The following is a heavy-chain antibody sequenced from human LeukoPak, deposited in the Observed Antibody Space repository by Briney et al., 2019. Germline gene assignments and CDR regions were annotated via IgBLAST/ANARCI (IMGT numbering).Heavy chain of an antibody. D-gene: IGHD5-12*01. J-gene: IGHJ4*02. CDR2: INPHSGDT. CDR1: GYSFTGYY. CDR3: ARTNGGYEYN. Sequence: ASVKVSCKTCGYSFTGYYIHWVRQGPGQGLEWMGWINPHSGDTTYAQKFQGRVTMTRDTSISTAYMELSRLRSDDTAMYFCARTNGGYEYNWGQGTLVTVSS. V-gene: IGHV1-2*02.